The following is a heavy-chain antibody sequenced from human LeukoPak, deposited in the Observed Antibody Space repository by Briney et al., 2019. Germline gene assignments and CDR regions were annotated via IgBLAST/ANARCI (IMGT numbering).Heavy chain of an antibody. CDR1: GYSFTSYW. CDR2: IYPGDSDT. Sequence: GASLKISCKGSGYSFTSYWNGWVRQMPGKGLEWRGIIYPGDSDTRYSPSFQGQVTISADKSISTAYLQWSSLTASDTAMYYCARVLRIAAAGTWFDPWGQGTLVTVSS. CDR3: ARVLRIAAAGTWFDP. V-gene: IGHV5-51*01. D-gene: IGHD6-13*01. J-gene: IGHJ5*02.